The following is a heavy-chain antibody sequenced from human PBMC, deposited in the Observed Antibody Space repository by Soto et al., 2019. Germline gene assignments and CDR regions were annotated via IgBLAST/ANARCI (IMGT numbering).Heavy chain of an antibody. D-gene: IGHD3-10*01. V-gene: IGHV4-59*01. CDR1: GGSISNFY. CDR2: ISYNGIT. Sequence: PSETLSLTCSVSGGSISNFYWSWIRQSPGKGLDLIGFISYNGITNYNPSLKSRVTISVDTLTNLFSLKLQSMTAADTAVCYCAGGRYYDLGSYFTFDYRGQGDLVTVSS. J-gene: IGHJ4*02. CDR3: AGGRYYDLGSYFTFDY.